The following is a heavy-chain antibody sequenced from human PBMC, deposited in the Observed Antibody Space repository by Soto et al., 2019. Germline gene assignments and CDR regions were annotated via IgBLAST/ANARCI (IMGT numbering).Heavy chain of an antibody. CDR2: IKSKTDGATT. CDR1: GFTFSNAW. V-gene: IGHV3-15*01. J-gene: IGHJ4*02. D-gene: IGHD3-22*01. Sequence: LRLSCAASGFTFSNAWMSWVRQAPGKGLEWVGRIKSKTDGATTDYAAPVKGRFTISRDDSKDTLYLQINSLKTEDTAVYYCATDAYYDTSGYWFWGQGTLVTVSS. CDR3: ATDAYYDTSGYWF.